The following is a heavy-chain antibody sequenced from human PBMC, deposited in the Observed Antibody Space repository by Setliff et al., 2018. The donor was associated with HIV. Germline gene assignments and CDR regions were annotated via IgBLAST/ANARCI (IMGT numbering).Heavy chain of an antibody. D-gene: IGHD2-8*01. Sequence: PSETLSLTCIVSRGSISSTSHYWGWVRQSPGRRLEWIGSIYYSGRTYYNPSLKSRVTMSVDTSTNQFSLDLTSVTAADTAVYFCAGEIAPAARLPNVGGPPPPGYYHYMDVWGKGTTVTAP. CDR3: AGEIAPAARLPNVGGPPPPGYYHYMDV. V-gene: IGHV4-39*07. CDR2: IYYSGRT. J-gene: IGHJ6*03. CDR1: RGSISSTSHY.